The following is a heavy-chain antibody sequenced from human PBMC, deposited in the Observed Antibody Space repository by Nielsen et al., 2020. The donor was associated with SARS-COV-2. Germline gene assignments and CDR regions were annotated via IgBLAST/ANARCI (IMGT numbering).Heavy chain of an antibody. J-gene: IGHJ6*02. CDR2: ISWNSGSI. D-gene: IGHD3-9*01. CDR1: GFTFDDYA. Sequence: GGSLRLSCAASGFTFDDYAMHWVRQAPGKGLEWVSGISWNSGSIGYADSVKGRFTISRDNAKNSLYLQMNSLRAEDTAVYYCARDQGSPMGYFDWLGGNAKYYYGMDVWGQGTTVIVSS. V-gene: IGHV3-9*01. CDR3: ARDQGSPMGYFDWLGGNAKYYYGMDV.